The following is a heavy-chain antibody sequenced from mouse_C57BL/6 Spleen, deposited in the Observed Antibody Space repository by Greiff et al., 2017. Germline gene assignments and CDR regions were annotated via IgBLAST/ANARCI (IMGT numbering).Heavy chain of an antibody. V-gene: IGHV2-2*01. J-gene: IGHJ4*01. CDR1: GFSLTSYG. Sequence: QVQLKESGPGLVQPSQCLSITCTVSGFSLTSYGVHWVRQSPGKGLEWVGVIWSGGSKDYNAAFISRLSISKDNSKSQVFFKMNSLQADDTAIYYCAGYSNGYAMDYWGQGTSVTVSS. CDR3: AGYSNGYAMDY. CDR2: IWSGGSK. D-gene: IGHD2-5*01.